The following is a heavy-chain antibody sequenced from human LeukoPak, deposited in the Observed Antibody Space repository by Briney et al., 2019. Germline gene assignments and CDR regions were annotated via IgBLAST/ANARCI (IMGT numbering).Heavy chain of an antibody. J-gene: IGHJ3*02. CDR3: ARDRVGATPDAFDI. D-gene: IGHD1-26*01. CDR1: GGSISSYY. CDR2: IYTSGST. Sequence: SETLSLTCTVSGGSISSYYWSWIWQPAGKGLEWIGRIYTSGSTNYNPSLKSRVTMSVDTSKNQFSLKLSSVTAADTAVYYCARDRVGATPDAFDIWGQGTMVTVSS. V-gene: IGHV4-4*07.